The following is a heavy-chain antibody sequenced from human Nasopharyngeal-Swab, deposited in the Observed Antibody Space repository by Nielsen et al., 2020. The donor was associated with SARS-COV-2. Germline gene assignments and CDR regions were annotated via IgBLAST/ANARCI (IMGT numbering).Heavy chain of an antibody. Sequence: GESLKISCAASGFTFSSYGMHWVRQAPGKGLEWVAVTSYDGSNKYYADSVKGRFTISRDNSKNTLYLQMNSLRAEDTAVYYCAHNRIGYYYYMDVWGKGTTVTVSS. J-gene: IGHJ6*03. CDR3: AHNRIGYYYYMDV. V-gene: IGHV3-30*03. D-gene: IGHD1-1*01. CDR2: TSYDGSNK. CDR1: GFTFSSYG.